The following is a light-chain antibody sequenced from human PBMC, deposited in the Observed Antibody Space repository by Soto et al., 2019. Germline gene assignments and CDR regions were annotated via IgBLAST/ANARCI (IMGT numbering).Light chain of an antibody. Sequence: DIQMTQSPSSVSASVGDRVTITCRASQGISSSLAWYQQQPGKAPKLLIYAASSLQSGVPSRFSGSGSGAEFTLTISGLQPEDFAIYYCQQTNSYPPTFGGGTKVEIK. J-gene: IGKJ4*01. CDR3: QQTNSYPPT. V-gene: IGKV1-12*01. CDR2: AAS. CDR1: QGISSS.